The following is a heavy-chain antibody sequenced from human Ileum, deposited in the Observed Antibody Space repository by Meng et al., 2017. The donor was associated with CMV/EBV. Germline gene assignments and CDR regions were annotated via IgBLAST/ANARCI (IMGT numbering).Heavy chain of an antibody. CDR2: MYFSGIA. J-gene: IGHJ4*02. Sequence: QLRLQGSGPGLVKPAGTLSLTCTASGDPISSGSHSWAWFRQPPGKRLEWIGSMYFSGIADYNPSLKSRVTISLHATQKQFSLRLTSVTAADSAVYFCARDLTNKWFYYWGQGTLVTVSS. CDR1: GDPISSGSHS. D-gene: IGHD1-26*01. V-gene: IGHV4-39*07. CDR3: ARDLTNKWFYY.